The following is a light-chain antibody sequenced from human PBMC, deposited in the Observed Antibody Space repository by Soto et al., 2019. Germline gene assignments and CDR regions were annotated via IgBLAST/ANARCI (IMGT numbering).Light chain of an antibody. CDR1: NLGSKS. CDR3: QVWDKSSDHVV. J-gene: IGLJ2*01. CDR2: FDS. Sequence: SYVLTQPPSVSEAPGKTARITCGGNNLGSKSVNWYQQRPGQSPVLVIYFDSDRPSGIPERFSGSNSGNTSTLTISRVEAGDEAEYFCQVWDKSSDHVVFGGGTKLTVL. V-gene: IGLV3-21*04.